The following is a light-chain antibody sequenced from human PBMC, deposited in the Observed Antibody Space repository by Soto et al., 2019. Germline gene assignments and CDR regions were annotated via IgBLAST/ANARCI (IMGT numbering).Light chain of an antibody. CDR2: DAS. CDR1: QDISNY. Sequence: DIEMTQSPSSLSASVGDRVTITCQASQDISNYLNWYQQKTGRAPKLLIYDASSLESGVSSRFSGSGSGTHFTFTISSLQPDDIATHYCQQYEDFPLTFGQGTRLDIK. V-gene: IGKV1-33*01. J-gene: IGKJ5*01. CDR3: QQYEDFPLT.